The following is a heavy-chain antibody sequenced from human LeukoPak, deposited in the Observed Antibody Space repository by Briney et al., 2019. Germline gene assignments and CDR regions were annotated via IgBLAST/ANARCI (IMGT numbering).Heavy chain of an antibody. CDR2: VYYSGST. V-gene: IGHV4-59*11. D-gene: IGHD2-2*02. Sequence: SETLSLTCTVSGGSISRHYWSWIRQPPGKGLEWIGYVYYSGSTNYNPSLKSRVTISVDTSKNQFSLKLSSVTAADTAVYYCARVSADGCSSTSCYTVDYWGQGTLVTVSS. CDR3: ARVSADGCSSTSCYTVDY. J-gene: IGHJ4*02. CDR1: GGSISRHY.